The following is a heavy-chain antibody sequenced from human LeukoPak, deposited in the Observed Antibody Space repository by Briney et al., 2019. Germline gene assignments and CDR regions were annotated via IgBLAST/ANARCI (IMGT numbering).Heavy chain of an antibody. Sequence: PGGSLRLSCAASGFTFGEYGMHWVRQAPGKGLEWVAVISYDGSNKYYADSVKGRFTISRDNSKNTLYLQMNSLRAEDTAVYYCARDGGYDFWSGYYQDYWGQGTLVTVSS. CDR3: ARDGGYDFWSGYYQDY. CDR1: GFTFGEYG. J-gene: IGHJ4*02. CDR2: ISYDGSNK. D-gene: IGHD3-3*01. V-gene: IGHV3-30*03.